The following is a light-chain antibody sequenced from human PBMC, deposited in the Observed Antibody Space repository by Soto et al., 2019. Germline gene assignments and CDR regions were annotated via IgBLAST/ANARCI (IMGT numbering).Light chain of an antibody. J-gene: IGLJ3*02. CDR2: LEGSGSY. Sequence: QPVLTQSSSASASLGSSVKLTCTLSSGQSSYIIAWHQQQPGKAPRYLMKLEGSGSYNKGSGVPDRFSGSSSGADRYLTISNLQFEDEADYYCETWDSNIWVFGGGTKLTVL. CDR1: SGQSSYI. V-gene: IGLV4-60*02. CDR3: ETWDSNIWV.